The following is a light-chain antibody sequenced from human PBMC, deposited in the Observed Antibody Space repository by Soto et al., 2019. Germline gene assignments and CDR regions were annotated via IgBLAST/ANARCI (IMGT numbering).Light chain of an antibody. V-gene: IGKV3-15*01. J-gene: IGKJ1*01. CDR1: QSVRSN. CDR3: QHYNNWPT. CDR2: DAS. Sequence: IVMTQSPATLSVSPGESVTLSCRASQSVRSNLAWYQQRPGQAPRLLIYDASTRATDVPARFSGSGSGTDFTLTISSLQSEDFAVYYCQHYNNWPTFGLGTKLEIK.